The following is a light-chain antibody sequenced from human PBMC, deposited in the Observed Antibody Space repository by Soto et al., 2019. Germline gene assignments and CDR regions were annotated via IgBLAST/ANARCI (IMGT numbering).Light chain of an antibody. Sequence: EIVLTQSPGTLSLSPGDRATLSCRASQSVSSYYLAWYQQKPGQAPRLLIYGASSRATGIPDRFSGSGSGTDFTLTISSLEPEDFAVYYCQQYGSSLYTFGQGTKLESK. CDR2: GAS. V-gene: IGKV3-20*01. J-gene: IGKJ2*01. CDR3: QQYGSSLYT. CDR1: QSVSSYY.